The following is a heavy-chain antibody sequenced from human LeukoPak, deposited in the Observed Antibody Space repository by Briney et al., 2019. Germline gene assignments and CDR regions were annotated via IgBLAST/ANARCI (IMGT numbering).Heavy chain of an antibody. CDR3: ATGRKELWLIDS. V-gene: IGHV3-23*01. D-gene: IGHD5-18*01. J-gene: IGHJ4*02. Sequence: GGTLRLSCAASGFTFSSYGMSWVRQAPGKGLEWVSAISGSGGSTYYADSVKGRFTISRDNSKNTLNLQMNSLRAEDTAVYYCATGRKELWLIDSWGQGTLVTVSS. CDR1: GFTFSSYG. CDR2: ISGSGGST.